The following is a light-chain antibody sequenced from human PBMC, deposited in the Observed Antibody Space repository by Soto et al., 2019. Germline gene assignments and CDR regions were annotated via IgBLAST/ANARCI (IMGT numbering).Light chain of an antibody. CDR2: GAS. CDR1: QSVSDN. V-gene: IGKV3D-15*01. J-gene: IGKJ2*01. CDR3: QQYNNWPPLDT. Sequence: EIVLTQSPATLSASPGERATLSCRASQSVSDNLAWYQQTPGQAPRFLIYGASTRSTGIPARFSGSGSGTEFTPTISSLQSEDFAVYYCQQYNNWPPLDTFGQGTKLEIK.